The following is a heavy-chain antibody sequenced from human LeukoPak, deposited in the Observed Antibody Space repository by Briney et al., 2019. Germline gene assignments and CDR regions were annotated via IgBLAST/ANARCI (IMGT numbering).Heavy chain of an antibody. CDR2: IYTSGST. CDR3: ARELYYYGSGDYGMDV. D-gene: IGHD3-10*01. CDR1: GGSISSYY. V-gene: IGHV4-4*07. Sequence: SETLSLTCTVSGGSISSYYWSWIRQPAGKGLEWIGRIYTSGSTNYNPSLKSRVTMSVDTSKNQFSLKLSSVTAADTAVYYCARELYYYGSGDYGMDVWGQGTTVTVSS. J-gene: IGHJ6*02.